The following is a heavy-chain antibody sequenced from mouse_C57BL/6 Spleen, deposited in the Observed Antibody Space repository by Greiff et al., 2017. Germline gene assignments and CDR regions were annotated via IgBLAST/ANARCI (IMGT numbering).Heavy chain of an antibody. D-gene: IGHD1-3*01. CDR1: GYTFTGYW. Sequence: QVQLQQPGTELVKPGASVKLSCKASGYTFTGYWMHWVKQRPGQGLEWIGNINPSNGGTNYNEKFKSKATLTVDKSSSTAYMQLSSLTSEDSAVYYCARSLYHNDAMDYWGQGTSVTVSS. V-gene: IGHV1-53*01. J-gene: IGHJ4*01. CDR2: INPSNGGT. CDR3: ARSLYHNDAMDY.